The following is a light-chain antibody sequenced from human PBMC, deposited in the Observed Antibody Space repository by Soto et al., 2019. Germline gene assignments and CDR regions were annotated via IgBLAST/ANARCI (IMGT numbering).Light chain of an antibody. CDR1: QTVIHNH. CDR2: GAS. J-gene: IGKJ5*01. Sequence: MGLTEGPDTLYLSPGERATLSCRASQTVIHNHLAWHQQKPGQTPRLLVYGASSRATGIPDRFSGSGSGTDFTLTISRLEPEDFAVYYCQQHGTSPITFGQGTRLEIK. CDR3: QQHGTSPIT. V-gene: IGKV3-20*01.